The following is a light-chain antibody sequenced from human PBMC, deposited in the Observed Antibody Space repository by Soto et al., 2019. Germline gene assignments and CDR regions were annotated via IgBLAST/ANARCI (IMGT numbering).Light chain of an antibody. CDR2: AAS. J-gene: IGKJ1*01. CDR3: QQYNSYSWT. V-gene: IGKV1-9*01. Sequence: DIQLTQSPSFLSASVGDRVTITCRASQGISSYLAWYQQKPGKAPKLLINAASSLQSGVPSRFSGSGSGTEFTLTISSLQPDDFATYYCQQYNSYSWTFGQGTKVDIK. CDR1: QGISSY.